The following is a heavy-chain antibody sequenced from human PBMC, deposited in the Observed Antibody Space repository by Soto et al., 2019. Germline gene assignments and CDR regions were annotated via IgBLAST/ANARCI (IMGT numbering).Heavy chain of an antibody. CDR2: IYISENT. D-gene: IGHD6-13*01. J-gene: IGHJ4*02. Sequence: KTSETLSLTCTVSGGSIRSDYCSWILQPAGKGLEWIGRIYISENTHYNPSLRSRVSMSLDTSKNQLSLNLSSVTAADTAVYYCARGVVRSSWTSFDSWGQGTLVTVSS. CDR1: GGSIRSDY. V-gene: IGHV4-4*07. CDR3: ARGVVRSSWTSFDS.